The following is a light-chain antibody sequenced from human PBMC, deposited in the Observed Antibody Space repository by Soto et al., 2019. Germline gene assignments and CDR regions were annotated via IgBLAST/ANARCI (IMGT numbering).Light chain of an antibody. J-gene: IGKJ2*01. CDR3: QQRSNWPRYT. CDR2: DAS. CDR1: QSVSNY. V-gene: IGKV3-11*01. Sequence: EIVLTQSPVTLSLSPGERATLSCRASQSVSNYLAWYQQKPGQAPRLLMYDASNRATGIPARFSGSGSGTDFTLTISSLEPEDFAVYYCQQRSNWPRYTFGHGTKLEIK.